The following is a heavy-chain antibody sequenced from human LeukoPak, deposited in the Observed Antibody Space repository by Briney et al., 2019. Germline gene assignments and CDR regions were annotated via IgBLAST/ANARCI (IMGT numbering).Heavy chain of an antibody. CDR3: ARHVGDYSVLYYYYYGMDV. J-gene: IGHJ6*02. CDR2: IYYSGST. Sequence: SETLSLTCTVSGGSISSSSYYWGWLRQPPGKGLEWIGSIYYSGSTYYNPSLERRFTISVDPSKTTFSLKLSAVTAADTAMYYCARHVGDYSVLYYYYYGMDVWGQGTTVTVSS. V-gene: IGHV4-39*01. D-gene: IGHD4-11*01. CDR1: GGSISSSSYY.